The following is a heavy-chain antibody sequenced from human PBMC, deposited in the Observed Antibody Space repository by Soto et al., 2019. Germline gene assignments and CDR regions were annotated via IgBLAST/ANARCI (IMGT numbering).Heavy chain of an antibody. Sequence: SVKVSCKASGGTFSSYAISWVRQAPGQGLEWMGGIIPIFGTANYAQKFQGRVTITADESTSTAYMELSSLRSEDTAVYYCARDPGYSYGGNWFDPWGQGTLVTVSS. D-gene: IGHD5-18*01. CDR2: IIPIFGTA. J-gene: IGHJ5*02. CDR3: ARDPGYSYGGNWFDP. CDR1: GGTFSSYA. V-gene: IGHV1-69*13.